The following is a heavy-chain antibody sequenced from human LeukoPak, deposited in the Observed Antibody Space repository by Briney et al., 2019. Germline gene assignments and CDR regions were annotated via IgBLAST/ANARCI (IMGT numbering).Heavy chain of an antibody. CDR3: ARGPIVGATTAY. J-gene: IGHJ4*02. D-gene: IGHD1-26*01. CDR2: ISSSSSYI. CDR1: GFTFSSYS. V-gene: IGHV3-21*01. Sequence: GGSLRLSCAASGFTFSSYSVNWVRQAPGKGLEWVSSISSSSSYIYYADSVKGRFTISRDNAENSLYLQMNSLRAEDTAVYYCARGPIVGATTAYWGQGTLVTVSS.